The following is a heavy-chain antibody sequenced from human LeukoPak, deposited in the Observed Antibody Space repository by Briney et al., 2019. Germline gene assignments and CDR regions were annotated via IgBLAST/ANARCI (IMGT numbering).Heavy chain of an antibody. CDR3: ARDPYCSGGSCFGAIDY. D-gene: IGHD2-15*01. V-gene: IGHV3-7*01. CDR2: IKQDGGEK. J-gene: IGHJ4*02. Sequence: GGSLRLSCAASGFTFSSYWMSWVRQAPGEGLEWVANIKQDGGEKYYVDSVKGRFTISRDNAKNSLYLQMNSLRAEDTAVYYCARDPYCSGGSCFGAIDYWGQGTLVTVSS. CDR1: GFTFSSYW.